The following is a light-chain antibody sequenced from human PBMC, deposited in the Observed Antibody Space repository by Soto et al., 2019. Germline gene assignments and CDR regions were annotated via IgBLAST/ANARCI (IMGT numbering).Light chain of an antibody. J-gene: IGKJ1*01. Sequence: ERVLIPAPGPPSLSPGEKAPPSLRASQSVSSSYLAWYQQKPGQAPRLLIYGASGRATGIPDRFSGSGSGTDFTLTISRLEPEDFAVYYCQQYGSSWTFGQGTKV. V-gene: IGKV3-20*01. CDR1: QSVSSSY. CDR2: GAS. CDR3: QQYGSSWT.